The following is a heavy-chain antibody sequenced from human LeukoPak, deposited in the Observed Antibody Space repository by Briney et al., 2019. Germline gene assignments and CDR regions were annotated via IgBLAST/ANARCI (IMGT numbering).Heavy chain of an antibody. CDR1: GGPISSYY. V-gene: IGHV4-59*08. Sequence: PSETLSLTCTVSGGPISSYYWSWIRQPPGKGLEWIGHIHYSGSTNYNPSLKSRVTISGDASKSQFSLKLSSVTAADTAVYYCARAPYPLYGMDVWGQGTTVTVSS. J-gene: IGHJ6*02. CDR2: IHYSGST. CDR3: ARAPYPLYGMDV.